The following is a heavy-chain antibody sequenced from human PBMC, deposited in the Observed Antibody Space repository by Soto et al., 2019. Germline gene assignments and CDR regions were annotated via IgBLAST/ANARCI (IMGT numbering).Heavy chain of an antibody. D-gene: IGHD3-22*01. CDR3: ARGDYYDSSGYPLNAFDI. J-gene: IGHJ3*02. CDR2: IYHSGST. CDR1: GGSISSGGYS. Sequence: SETLSLTCAVSGGSISSGGYSWSWIRQPPGKGLEWIGYIYHSGSTYYNPSLKSRVTISVDRSKNQFSLKLSSVTAADTAVYYCARGDYYDSSGYPLNAFDIWGQGTMVTVSS. V-gene: IGHV4-30-2*01.